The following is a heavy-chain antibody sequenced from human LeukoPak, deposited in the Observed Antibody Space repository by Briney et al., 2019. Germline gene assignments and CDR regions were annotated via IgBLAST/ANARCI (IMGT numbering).Heavy chain of an antibody. CDR1: GGSFSGYY. V-gene: IGHV4-34*01. J-gene: IGHJ4*02. Sequence: SETLSLTCAVYGGSFSGYYWSWIRQPPGKGLEWIGEINHSGSTNYNPSLKSRVTISVDTSKNQFSLKLSSVTAADTAVYYWARVIGGAADYWGQGTLVTVSS. CDR2: INHSGST. D-gene: IGHD4-17*01. CDR3: ARVIGGAADY.